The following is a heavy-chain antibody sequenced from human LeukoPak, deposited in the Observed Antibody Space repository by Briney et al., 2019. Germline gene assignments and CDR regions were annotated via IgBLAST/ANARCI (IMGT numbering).Heavy chain of an antibody. Sequence: SETLSLTCTVSGGSISSGGYYWSWIRQHPGKGLEWIGYIYYSGSTYYNPSLKSRVTISVDTSKNQISLKLSSVTAADTAVYYCARGGDIVVVPAAQEAFDIWGQGTMVTVSS. V-gene: IGHV4-31*03. CDR1: GGSISSGGYY. CDR3: ARGGDIVVVPAAQEAFDI. D-gene: IGHD2-2*01. CDR2: IYYSGST. J-gene: IGHJ3*02.